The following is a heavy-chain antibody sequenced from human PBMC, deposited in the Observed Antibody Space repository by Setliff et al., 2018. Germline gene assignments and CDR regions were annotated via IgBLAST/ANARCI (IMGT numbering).Heavy chain of an antibody. J-gene: IGHJ4*02. D-gene: IGHD2-2*01. CDR3: ARARRMSRSITSPTGFDY. V-gene: IGHV4-59*12. CDR2: VYYSGTT. CDR1: GGSISGASIRSFY. Sequence: PSETLSLTCTVSGGSISGASIRSFYWSWIRQPPGKGLEFIGYVYYSGTTNYDPSLKSRVTVLVDTSKNQFSLRLSSVTAADTAVYYCARARRMSRSITSPTGFDYWGQGTLVTVSS.